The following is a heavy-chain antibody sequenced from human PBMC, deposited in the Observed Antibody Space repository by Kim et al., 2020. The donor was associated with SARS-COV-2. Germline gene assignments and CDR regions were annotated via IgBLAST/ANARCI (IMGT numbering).Heavy chain of an antibody. CDR1: GFTFSNYA. Sequence: GGSLRLSCAASGFTFSNYAMTWVRQAPGKGLEWVSGISGSGDSTYYADSVKGRFTFSRDNSKNTLYLQMNSLRAEDTAIYYCTKRTLYYFDNWSQVTLVTVAS. CDR2: ISGSGDST. V-gene: IGHV3-23*01. CDR3: TKRTLYYFDN. J-gene: IGHJ4*02.